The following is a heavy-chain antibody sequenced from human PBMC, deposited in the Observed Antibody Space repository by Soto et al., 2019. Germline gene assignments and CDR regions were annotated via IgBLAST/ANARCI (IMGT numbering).Heavy chain of an antibody. CDR3: ARGIRNYYGSDY. CDR1: GFTFSSYW. V-gene: IGHV3-74*01. J-gene: IGHJ4*02. CDR2: IYTDGSRT. Sequence: EVQLVESGGGLVQPGGSLRLSCEASGFTFSSYWMRWVRQSPGKGLEWVSRIYTDGSRTSYADSVKGRFTISRDNARDTLYLQVSSLRAEDTAVYFCARGIRNYYGSDYWGQGTLVTVSS. D-gene: IGHD3-10*01.